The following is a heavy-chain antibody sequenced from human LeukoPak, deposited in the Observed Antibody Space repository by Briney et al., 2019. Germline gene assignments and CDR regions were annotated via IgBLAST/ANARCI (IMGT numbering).Heavy chain of an antibody. CDR3: ARAYYYDSSGYYPN. CDR2: IYTSGST. J-gene: IGHJ4*02. CDR1: GGSFSGYY. V-gene: IGHV4-59*10. Sequence: SSETLSLTCAVYGGSFSGYYWSWIRQPAGKGLEWIGRIYTSGSTNYNPSLKSRVTISVDTSKNQFSLKLSSVTAADTAVYYCARAYYYDSSGYYPNWGQGTLVTVSS. D-gene: IGHD3-22*01.